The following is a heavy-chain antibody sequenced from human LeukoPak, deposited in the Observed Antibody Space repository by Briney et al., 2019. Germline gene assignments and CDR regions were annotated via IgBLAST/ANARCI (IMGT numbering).Heavy chain of an antibody. CDR2: ISGSGGST. Sequence: GGSLRLSCAASGFTFSSYAMSWVRQAPGKGPEWVSAISGSGGSTYYADSVKGRFTISRDNSKNTLYLQMNSLRAEDTAVYYCAKASRNYGDYDFSHWGQGTLVTVSS. J-gene: IGHJ4*02. D-gene: IGHD4-17*01. V-gene: IGHV3-23*01. CDR1: GFTFSSYA. CDR3: AKASRNYGDYDFSH.